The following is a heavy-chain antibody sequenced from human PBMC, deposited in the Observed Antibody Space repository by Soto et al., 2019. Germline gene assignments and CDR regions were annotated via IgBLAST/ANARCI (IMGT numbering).Heavy chain of an antibody. CDR2: IYYTGST. CDR1: GDSISSYY. Sequence: SETLSLTCTVSGDSISSYYWSWIRQPPGKGLEWIGYIYYTGSTYYNPSLKSRVTISVDTSKNQFSLKLSSVTAADTAVYYCARDHPYYYDSRGNYYGMDVWGQGTTVTVS. V-gene: IGHV4-59*12. J-gene: IGHJ6*02. D-gene: IGHD3-22*01. CDR3: ARDHPYYYDSRGNYYGMDV.